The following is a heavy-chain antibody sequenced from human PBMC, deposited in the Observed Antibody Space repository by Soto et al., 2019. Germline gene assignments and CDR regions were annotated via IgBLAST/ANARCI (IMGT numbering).Heavy chain of an antibody. J-gene: IGHJ4*02. D-gene: IGHD3-3*01. CDR1: GGSITDYY. CDR3: ARIIEFWSGYYAFDY. V-gene: IGHV4-30-4*01. Sequence: SETLSLTCTVSGGSITDYYWSWIRQPPGKGLEWIGYIYYSGTTYYNPSLKSRVTMSVDTSKNQFSLKLSSVTAADTAVYYCARIIEFWSGYYAFDYWGQGALVTVS. CDR2: IYYSGTT.